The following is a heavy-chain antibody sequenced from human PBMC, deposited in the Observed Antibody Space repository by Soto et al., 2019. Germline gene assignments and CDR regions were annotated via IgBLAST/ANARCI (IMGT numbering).Heavy chain of an antibody. CDR2: ISAYNGNT. CDR1: GYTFTSYG. V-gene: IGHV1-18*03. Sequence: ASVKVSCKASGYTFTSYGISWVRQAPGQGLEWMGWISAYNGNTNYAQKHQGRVTMTTDTSTSTAYMELRSLRSDDMAVYYCARSLDLAMYYYDSSGYDCNFDYWGQ. D-gene: IGHD3-22*01. CDR3: ARSLDLAMYYYDSSGYDCNFDY. J-gene: IGHJ4*02.